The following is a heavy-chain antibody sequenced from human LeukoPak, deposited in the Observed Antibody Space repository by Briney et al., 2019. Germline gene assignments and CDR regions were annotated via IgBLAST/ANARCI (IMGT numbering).Heavy chain of an antibody. D-gene: IGHD5-12*01. Sequence: SETLSLTCTVSGGSISSYYWSWIRQPPGKGLEWIGHIYYSGSTSYNPSLKSRVTMSVDTSKNQFSLKLTSVTAADTAVYYCARVYSGYGGYAIDSWGQGTLVTVSS. CDR2: IYYSGST. CDR3: ARVYSGYGGYAIDS. V-gene: IGHV4-59*01. CDR1: GGSISSYY. J-gene: IGHJ4*02.